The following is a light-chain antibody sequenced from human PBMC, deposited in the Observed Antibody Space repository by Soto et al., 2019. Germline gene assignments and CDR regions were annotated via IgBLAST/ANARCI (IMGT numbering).Light chain of an antibody. J-gene: IGKJ5*01. Sequence: DLQMTQSPSSLSASVGDRVTITCRASQSISNYLNWYQQTPGKAPKLLIYAASSLQSGVPSRFGGSGSGTDFTLTISSLQPEDFATYYCQQSYSAPITFGQGTRLV. CDR3: QQSYSAPIT. V-gene: IGKV1-39*01. CDR2: AAS. CDR1: QSISNY.